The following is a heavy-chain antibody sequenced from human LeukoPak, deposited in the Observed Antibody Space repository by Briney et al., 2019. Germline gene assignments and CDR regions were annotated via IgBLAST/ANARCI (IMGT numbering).Heavy chain of an antibody. CDR2: IAITGDT. Sequence: GGSLRLSCAASGFTVSSNYMSWVRQAPGKGLEWVSSIAITGDTYYLGSVKGRFTISRENAKNSFYLQMNSLRAGDTAVYYCTRGLTGGLDSWGQGTLVTVSS. V-gene: IGHV3-13*04. CDR1: GFTVSSNY. J-gene: IGHJ5*01. D-gene: IGHD1-26*01. CDR3: TRGLTGGLDS.